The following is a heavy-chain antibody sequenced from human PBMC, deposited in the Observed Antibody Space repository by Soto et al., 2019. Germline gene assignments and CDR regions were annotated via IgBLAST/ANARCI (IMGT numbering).Heavy chain of an antibody. CDR3: ARHAKLRGYSGYDPPQYGMDV. Sequence: PGESLKISCKGSGYSFTSYWISWVRQMPGKGLEWMGRIDPSDSYTNYSPSFQGHVTISADKSISTAYLQWSSLKASDTAMYYCARHAKLRGYSGYDPPQYGMDVWGQGTTVTVSS. D-gene: IGHD5-12*01. V-gene: IGHV5-10-1*01. J-gene: IGHJ6*02. CDR2: IDPSDSYT. CDR1: GYSFTSYW.